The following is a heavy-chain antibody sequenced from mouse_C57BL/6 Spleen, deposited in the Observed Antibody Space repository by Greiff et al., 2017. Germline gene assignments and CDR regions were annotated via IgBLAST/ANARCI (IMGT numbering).Heavy chain of an antibody. V-gene: IGHV3-6*01. Sequence: EVKLQESGPGLVKPSQSLSLTCSVTGYSITSGYYWNWIRQFSGNKLEWMGYISYDGSNNYNPSLKNRISITRDTSKNQFFLKLNSVTTEDTATYYCAGSSSYWYFDVWGTGTTVTVSS. J-gene: IGHJ1*03. CDR2: ISYDGSN. D-gene: IGHD1-1*01. CDR3: AGSSSYWYFDV. CDR1: GYSITSGYY.